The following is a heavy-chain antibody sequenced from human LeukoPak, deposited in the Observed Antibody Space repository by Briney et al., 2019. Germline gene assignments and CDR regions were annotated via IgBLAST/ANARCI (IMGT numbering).Heavy chain of an antibody. CDR2: INPNSGGT. V-gene: IGHV1-2*02. J-gene: IGHJ4*02. D-gene: IGHD2-2*01. CDR3: ATDPCSSTSCYRARFDY. CDR1: GYTFTGYY. Sequence: ASVRVSCKASGYTFTGYYIHWLRQAPGQGLEWMGWINPNSGGTNYAQKFQGRVTMTRDTSISTAYMELSSLRSEDTAVYYCATDPCSSTSCYRARFDYWGQGTLVTVSS.